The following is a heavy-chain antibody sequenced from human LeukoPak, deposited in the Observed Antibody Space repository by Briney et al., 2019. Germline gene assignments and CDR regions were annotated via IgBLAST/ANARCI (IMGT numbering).Heavy chain of an antibody. J-gene: IGHJ4*02. V-gene: IGHV1-8*01. CDR2: MNPNSGNT. CDR1: GYTFTSYD. CDR3: ARGSTIFGVVIIRY. D-gene: IGHD3-3*01. Sequence: ASVKVSGKASGYTFTSYDINWVRQATGQGLEWMGWMNPNSGNTGYAQKLQGRVTMTRNTSISTAYMELSSLRSEDTAVYYCARGSTIFGVVIIRYWGQGTLVTVSS.